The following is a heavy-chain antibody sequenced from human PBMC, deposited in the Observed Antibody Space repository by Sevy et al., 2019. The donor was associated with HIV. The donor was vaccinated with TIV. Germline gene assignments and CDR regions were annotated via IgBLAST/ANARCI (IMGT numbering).Heavy chain of an antibody. D-gene: IGHD3-3*01. J-gene: IGHJ4*02. CDR1: GFTFDSYA. V-gene: IGHV3-23*01. Sequence: GRSLRLSCAASGFTFDSYAMHWVRQVAGKGLEWVSTISGSGYATYYADSVKGRFIISRDTSRNTLNLQMNSLRVEDSAVYFCAKDRVTVFGVVVTFDSWGQGTLVTVSS. CDR3: AKDRVTVFGVVVTFDS. CDR2: ISGSGYAT.